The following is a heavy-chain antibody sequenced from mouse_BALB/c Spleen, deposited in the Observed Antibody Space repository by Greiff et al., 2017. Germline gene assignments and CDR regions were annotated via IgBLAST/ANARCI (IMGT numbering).Heavy chain of an antibody. D-gene: IGHD2-5*01. Sequence: EVKLMESGPGLVKPSQSLSLTCTVTGYSITSDYAWNWIRQFPGNKLEWMGYISYSGSTSYNPSLKSRISITRDTSKNQFFLQLNSVTTEDTATYYCARGVRGDYWGQGTTLTVSS. CDR2: ISYSGST. V-gene: IGHV3-2*02. CDR1: GYSITSDYA. J-gene: IGHJ2*01. CDR3: ARGVRGDY.